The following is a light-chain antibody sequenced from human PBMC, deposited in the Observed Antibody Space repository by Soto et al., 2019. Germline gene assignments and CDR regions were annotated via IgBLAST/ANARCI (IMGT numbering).Light chain of an antibody. Sequence: DIQMTRSPSTLSASVGDRVTITCRASQSITSWLAWYQQKPGKAPKLLIYDASSLESGVPSRFSGSGSGTEFTLTISSLQPEDFATYYCQQGYSDPWTFGQGTKVDIK. CDR3: QQGYSDPWT. J-gene: IGKJ1*01. CDR1: QSITSW. V-gene: IGKV1-5*01. CDR2: DAS.